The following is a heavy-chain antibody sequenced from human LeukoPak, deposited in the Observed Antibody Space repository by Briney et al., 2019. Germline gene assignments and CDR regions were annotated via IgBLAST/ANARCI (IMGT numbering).Heavy chain of an antibody. CDR2: FDPEDGET. CDR3: ATDRVIVTSLPLYGMDV. V-gene: IGHV1-24*01. CDR1: GYTLTELS. J-gene: IGHJ6*02. Sequence: ASVKVSCKVSGYTLTELSMHWVRQAPGKGLEWMGGFDPEDGETIYAQKFQGRVTMTEDTSTDTAYMELSSLRSEDTAVYYCATDRVIVTSLPLYGMDVWGQGTTVTVSS. D-gene: IGHD2-21*02.